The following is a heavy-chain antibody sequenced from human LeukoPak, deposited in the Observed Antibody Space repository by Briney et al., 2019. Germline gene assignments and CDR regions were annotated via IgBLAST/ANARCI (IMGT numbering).Heavy chain of an antibody. D-gene: IGHD2-21*01. CDR3: AKDFRIGYSAHFDY. J-gene: IGHJ4*02. CDR2: TYENGGAT. V-gene: IGHV3-23*01. CDR1: GFTFRSHA. Sequence: GGSLRLSCVGSGFTFRSHAMSWVRQAPEKGLEFVSGTYENGGATYYADSVKGRFSISRDNSKNTLYLQMDSLRGEDTAVYYCAKDFRIGYSAHFDYWGQGALVTVSS.